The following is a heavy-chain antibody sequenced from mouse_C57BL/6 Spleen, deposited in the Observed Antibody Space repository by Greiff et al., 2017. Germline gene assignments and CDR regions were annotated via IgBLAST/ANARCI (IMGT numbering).Heavy chain of an antibody. CDR1: GYTFTSYW. CDR3: ARGNYYDYDYFDY. J-gene: IGHJ2*01. D-gene: IGHD2-4*01. CDR2: INPSNGGT. V-gene: IGHV1-53*01. Sequence: VQLKQPGTELVKPGASVKLSCKASGYTFTSYWMHWVKQRPGQGLEWIGNINPSNGGTNYNEKFKSKATLTVDKSSSTAYMQLSSLTSEDSAVYYCARGNYYDYDYFDYWGQGTTLTVSS.